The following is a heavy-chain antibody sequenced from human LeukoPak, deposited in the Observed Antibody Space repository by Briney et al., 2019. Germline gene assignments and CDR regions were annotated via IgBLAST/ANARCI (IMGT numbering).Heavy chain of an antibody. CDR2: IHGGNGDT. V-gene: IGHV1-3*03. D-gene: IGHD3/OR15-3a*01. Sequence: RASVKVSCKASGYTFSNHEIHWVRQAPGQSLEWMGGIHGGNGDTKYSQELQDRVTISRDTSANTAYMELSSLRSEDMAVYYCTLYNFWGQGTLVTVSS. CDR3: TLYNF. CDR1: GYTFSNHE. J-gene: IGHJ4*02.